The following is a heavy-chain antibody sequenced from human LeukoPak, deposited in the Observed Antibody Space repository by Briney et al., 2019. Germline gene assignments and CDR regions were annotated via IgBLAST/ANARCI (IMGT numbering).Heavy chain of an antibody. CDR2: IYYSGST. V-gene: IGHV4-39*07. D-gene: IGHD3-16*01. J-gene: IGHJ3*02. Sequence: SETLSLTCTVSGGSISSSSYYWGWIRQPPGEGLEWIGSIYYSGSTYYNPSLKSRVTISVDTSKNQFSLKLSSATAADTAVYYCARVLDLSKRGLDAFDIWGQGTMVTVSS. CDR1: GGSISSSSYY. CDR3: ARVLDLSKRGLDAFDI.